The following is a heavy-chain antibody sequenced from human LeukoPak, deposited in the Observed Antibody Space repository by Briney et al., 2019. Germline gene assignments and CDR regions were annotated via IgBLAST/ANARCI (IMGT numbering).Heavy chain of an antibody. CDR2: VDSSGNN. Sequence: SETLSLTCSVSVVTMNGYYWSWLRQSAGNRLEWIGHVDSSGNNNYNPSLESRVTMSVDTSKKQLSLKLTSVTAADMAVYFCARQFLVGSTSHAFDLWGQGTRVTVSS. CDR3: ARQFLVGSTSHAFDL. V-gene: IGHV4-4*07. D-gene: IGHD1-26*01. J-gene: IGHJ3*01. CDR1: VVTMNGYY.